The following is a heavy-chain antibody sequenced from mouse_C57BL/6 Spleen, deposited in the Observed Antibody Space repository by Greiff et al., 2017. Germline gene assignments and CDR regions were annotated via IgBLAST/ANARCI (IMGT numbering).Heavy chain of an antibody. J-gene: IGHJ2*01. Sequence: VQLQQSGPELVKPGASVKISCKASGYSFTGYYMNWVKQSPEKSLEWIGEINPSTGGTTYNQKFKAKATLTVDKSSSTAYMQLKSLTSEDSAVYYCARGAVVRGYFDYWGQGTTLTVSS. V-gene: IGHV1-42*01. CDR2: INPSTGGT. CDR1: GYSFTGYY. D-gene: IGHD1-1*01. CDR3: ARGAVVRGYFDY.